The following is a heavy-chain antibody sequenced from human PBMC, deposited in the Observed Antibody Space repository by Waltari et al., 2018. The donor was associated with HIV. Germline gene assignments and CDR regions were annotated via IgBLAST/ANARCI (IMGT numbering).Heavy chain of an antibody. D-gene: IGHD3-16*01. V-gene: IGHV4-39*01. CDR2: IYYGGRT. CDR1: GGSISSSDYY. J-gene: IGHJ5*02. CDR3: ARQLRRHGFLANLYYCDL. Sequence: QLQLQESGPGLVKPSETLSLTCTVSGGSISSSDYYWGWIRQPPGNGLEWIGTIYYGGRTNSLPSLQSLVTISVDTSNHRFALKLDSLTAADTAVYFCARQLRRHGFLANLYYCDLWGQGALVTVSS.